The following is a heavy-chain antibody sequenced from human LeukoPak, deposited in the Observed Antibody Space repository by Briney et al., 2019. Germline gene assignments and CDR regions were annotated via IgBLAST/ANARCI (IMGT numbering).Heavy chain of an antibody. D-gene: IGHD3-9*01. J-gene: IGHJ4*02. CDR1: GGSISSGDYH. V-gene: IGHV4-30-4*01. Sequence: SETLSLTCTVSGGSISSGDYHWSWIRQPPGKGLEWIGYIYYSGSTYYNPSLKSRVTISVDTSKNQFSLKLSSVTAADTAVYYCARGLRYFDWAIDYWGQGTLVTVSS. CDR2: IYYSGST. CDR3: ARGLRYFDWAIDY.